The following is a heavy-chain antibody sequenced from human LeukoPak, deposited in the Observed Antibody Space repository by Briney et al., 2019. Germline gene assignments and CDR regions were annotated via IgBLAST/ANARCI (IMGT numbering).Heavy chain of an antibody. V-gene: IGHV1-2*04. Sequence: GASVKVSCKASGYTFTGYYMHWVRQAPGQGLEWMGWINPNSGGTNYAQKFQGWVTMTRDTSISTAYMELSSLRSEDTAVYYCARVPVVPAAMGDAFDIWGQGTMVTVSS. J-gene: IGHJ3*02. D-gene: IGHD2-2*01. CDR3: ARVPVVPAAMGDAFDI. CDR2: INPNSGGT. CDR1: GYTFTGYY.